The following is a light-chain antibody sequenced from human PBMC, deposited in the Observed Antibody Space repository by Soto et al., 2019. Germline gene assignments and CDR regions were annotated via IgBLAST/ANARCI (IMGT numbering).Light chain of an antibody. Sequence: EIVLTQSPGTLSLSPGERATLSCRASQSVSNNYLAWYQQKPGQAPRLLIYGASNMATGIPDRFSGSGSGTDFTLTISRLEPEDFAVYYCQQYGSSGTFGQGPKVAIK. V-gene: IGKV3-20*01. J-gene: IGKJ1*01. CDR1: QSVSNNY. CDR3: QQYGSSGT. CDR2: GAS.